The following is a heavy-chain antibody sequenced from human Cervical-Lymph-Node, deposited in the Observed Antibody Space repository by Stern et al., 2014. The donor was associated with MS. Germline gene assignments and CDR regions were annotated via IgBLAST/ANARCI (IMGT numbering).Heavy chain of an antibody. J-gene: IGHJ6*02. V-gene: IGHV3-30*09. Sequence: VQLVESGGGVVPPGRSLRLSCADSGSTFSKSAMHWVRQAPGKGLGWGAVISHDGSNKQYGDSVKGRLAISRDNSRNTLSLEIYSLRAEDTAVYYCVRTESFYYYDGMDVWGHGTTVIVSS. CDR1: GSTFSKSA. CDR2: ISHDGSNK. CDR3: VRTESFYYYDGMDV.